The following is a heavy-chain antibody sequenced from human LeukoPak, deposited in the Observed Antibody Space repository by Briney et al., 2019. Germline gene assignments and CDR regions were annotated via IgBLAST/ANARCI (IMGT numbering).Heavy chain of an antibody. J-gene: IGHJ6*03. Sequence: SETLSLTCTVSGYSISSGYYWGWIRQPPGKGLEWIGSIYHSGSTYYNPSLKSRVTISVDTSKNQFSLKLSSVTAADTAVYYCARGVAAAAHYYYMDVWGKGATVTVSS. CDR2: IYHSGST. CDR3: ARGVAAAAHYYYMDV. V-gene: IGHV4-38-2*02. D-gene: IGHD6-13*01. CDR1: GYSISSGYY.